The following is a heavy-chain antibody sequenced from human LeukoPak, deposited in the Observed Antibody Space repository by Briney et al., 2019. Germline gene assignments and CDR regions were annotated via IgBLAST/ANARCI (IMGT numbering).Heavy chain of an antibody. CDR3: ARSARSPYSGSSVDY. D-gene: IGHD1-26*01. J-gene: IGHJ4*02. V-gene: IGHV1-18*01. CDR2: ISAYNGNT. CDR1: GYTFTSYG. Sequence: ASVKVSCKASGYTFTSYGISWVRQAPGQGLEWMGWISAYNGNTNYAQKLQGRVTMTTDTSTSTVYMELSSLRSEDTAVYYCARSARSPYSGSSVDYWGQGTLVTVSS.